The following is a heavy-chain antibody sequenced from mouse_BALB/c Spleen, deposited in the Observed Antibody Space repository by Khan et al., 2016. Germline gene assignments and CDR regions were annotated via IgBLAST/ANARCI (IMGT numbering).Heavy chain of an antibody. Sequence: QVQLQQSGAELARPGASVKMSCKASGYTFTSYTMHWVKQGPGQGLEWIGYVIPSNASTNYNQKFKDKATLPADKSSSTAYMQLSSLTSEDSAVYYGAREGWLLGYLDYWGQGTTLTVSS. CDR2: VIPSNAST. CDR1: GYTFTSYT. J-gene: IGHJ2*01. CDR3: AREGWLLGYLDY. V-gene: IGHV1-4*01. D-gene: IGHD2-3*01.